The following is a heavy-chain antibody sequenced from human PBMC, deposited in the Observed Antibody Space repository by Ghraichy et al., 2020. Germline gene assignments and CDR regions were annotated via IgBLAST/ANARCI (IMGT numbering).Heavy chain of an antibody. CDR1: GGSVSSGSYY. CDR2: IFHSGRT. Sequence: ETLSLTCTVSGGSVSSGSYYWSWIRQPPGKGLEWIGYIFHSGRTNYNPSLKSRVAISVDKSKNQFSLNLTSVTAADTAVYYCARDAVDGYNYFFDYWGQGTLVTVSS. V-gene: IGHV4-61*01. J-gene: IGHJ4*02. D-gene: IGHD5-24*01. CDR3: ARDAVDGYNYFFDY.